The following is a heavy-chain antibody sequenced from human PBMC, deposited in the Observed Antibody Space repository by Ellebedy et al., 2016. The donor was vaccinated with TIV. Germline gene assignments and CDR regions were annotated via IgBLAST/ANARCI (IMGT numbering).Heavy chain of an antibody. D-gene: IGHD4-17*01. Sequence: ASVKASCKASGFTFTGYYMHWVRQAPGQGLEWVGWINPKSGDTIYAPKFQGRVSLTRDTSITTAYMELSSLKSDDTAVYYCVRGRLSTVTTMNFWGQGTLVSVSA. CDR2: INPKSGDT. CDR1: GFTFTGYY. CDR3: VRGRLSTVTTMNF. V-gene: IGHV1-2*02. J-gene: IGHJ4*02.